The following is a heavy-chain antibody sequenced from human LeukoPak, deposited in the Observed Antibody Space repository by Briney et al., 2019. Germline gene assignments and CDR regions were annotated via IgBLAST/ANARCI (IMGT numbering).Heavy chain of an antibody. D-gene: IGHD3-16*01. CDR3: AKGVGNYIWGRIDY. J-gene: IGHJ4*02. Sequence: GGSLRLSCAAPGFTFNSCAMSWVRQAPGKGLEWVSGISSSGTGTYYADSVRGRFTISRDNSKNTLYLQMNSLRAEDTAVYYCAKGVGNYIWGRIDYWGQGTLVTVTS. CDR2: ISSSGTGT. V-gene: IGHV3-23*01. CDR1: GFTFNSCA.